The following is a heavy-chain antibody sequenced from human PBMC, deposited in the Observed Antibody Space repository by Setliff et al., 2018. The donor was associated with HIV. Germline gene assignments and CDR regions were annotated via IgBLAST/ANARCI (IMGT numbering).Heavy chain of an antibody. D-gene: IGHD3-22*01. CDR2: VYHSGST. V-gene: IGHV4-39*07. CDR3: ARDMTNYYDRSGSFGWCAP. Sequence: PSETLSLTCSVSGGSISGSSYYWGWIRQPPGKGLEWIGSVYHSGSTYYNPSLKSRVTISVDKSKNQFSVKLRSVTAADTAVYYCARDMTNYYDRSGSFGWCAPWGQGTPVTVS. J-gene: IGHJ5*02. CDR1: GGSISGSSYY.